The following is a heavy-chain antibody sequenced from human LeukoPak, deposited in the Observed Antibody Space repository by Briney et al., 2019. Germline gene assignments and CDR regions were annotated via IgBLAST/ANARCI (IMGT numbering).Heavy chain of an antibody. CDR3: AKENYHHSSAYSDY. D-gene: IGHD3-22*01. CDR1: GFIFSSYG. J-gene: IGHJ4*02. V-gene: IGHV3-30*18. Sequence: GGSLRLSCAASGFIFSSYGLHWVRQAPGKGLEWVAVISYDGSNKYYADSVKGRFTISRDNSKNTLYLQMNSLRAEDTAMYYCAKENYHHSSAYSDYWGQGTLATVSS. CDR2: ISYDGSNK.